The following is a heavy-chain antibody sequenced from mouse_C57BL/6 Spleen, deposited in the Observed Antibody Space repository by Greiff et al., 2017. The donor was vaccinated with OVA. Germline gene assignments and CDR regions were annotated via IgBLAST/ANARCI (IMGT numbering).Heavy chain of an antibody. CDR3: ARGVNWDDWYFEV. D-gene: IGHD4-1*02. CDR2: IYPGSGST. Sequence: QVQLQQPGAELVKPGASVKMSCKASGYTFTSYWITWVKQRPGQGLEWIGDIYPGSGSTNYNEKFKSKATLTVDTSSSTAYMQHSSLTSEDSAVYYCARGVNWDDWYFEVWGTGTTVTVSS. J-gene: IGHJ1*03. V-gene: IGHV1-55*01. CDR1: GYTFTSYW.